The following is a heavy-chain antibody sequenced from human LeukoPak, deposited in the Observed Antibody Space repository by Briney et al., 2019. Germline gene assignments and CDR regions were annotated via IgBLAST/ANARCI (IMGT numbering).Heavy chain of an antibody. Sequence: ASVKVSCKASGYTFTSYGISWVRQAPGQGLEWMGWISGYNGNTKYAHKVQGRVTMTTATSTGTAYMELRSLKSDDTAVYYCARAYSYGSDYYYGMDVWGQGTTVTVSS. D-gene: IGHD5-18*01. J-gene: IGHJ6*02. CDR2: ISGYNGNT. V-gene: IGHV1-18*01. CDR1: GYTFTSYG. CDR3: ARAYSYGSDYYYGMDV.